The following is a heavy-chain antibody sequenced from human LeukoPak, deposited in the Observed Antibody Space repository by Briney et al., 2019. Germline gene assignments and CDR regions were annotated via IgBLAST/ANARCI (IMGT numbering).Heavy chain of an antibody. Sequence: TGGSLRLSCAASGFTFSSYWMSWVRQAPGKGLEWVANIKQDGSEKYYVDSVKGRFTISRDNAKNSLYLQMNSLRAEDTAVYYCARLVGYYDSSGYYLRFDYWGQGTLVTVSS. CDR2: IKQDGSEK. V-gene: IGHV3-7*01. CDR3: ARLVGYYDSSGYYLRFDY. J-gene: IGHJ4*02. CDR1: GFTFSSYW. D-gene: IGHD3-22*01.